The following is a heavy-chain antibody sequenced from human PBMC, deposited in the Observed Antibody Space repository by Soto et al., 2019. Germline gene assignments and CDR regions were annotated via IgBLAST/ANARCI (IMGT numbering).Heavy chain of an antibody. CDR1: GYTFTSYG. J-gene: IGHJ4*02. CDR2: ISAYNGNT. V-gene: IGHV1-18*04. D-gene: IGHD5-12*01. CDR3: ARDRATTSSGYGLTSSIAVE. Sequence: GASVKVSCKASGYTFTSYGISWVRQAPGQGLEWMGWISAYNGNTNYAQKLQGRVTMTTDTSTSTAYMELRSLRSDDTAVYYCARDRATTSSGYGLTSSIAVEWGQGTLVTVSS.